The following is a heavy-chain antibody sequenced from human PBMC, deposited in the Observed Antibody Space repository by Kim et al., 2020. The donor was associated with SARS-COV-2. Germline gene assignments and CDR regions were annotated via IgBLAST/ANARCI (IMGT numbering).Heavy chain of an antibody. CDR3: ARSFGFFALDP. Sequence: SDTLSLTCAVYGGSLSDLYWNWVRLPPGKGLEWIGEVAHSGDTKYNPSLKSRVTITADTSKNQLSLKLSSVTAADTAVYYCARSFGFFALDPWGQGILVTVSS. D-gene: IGHD3-16*01. CDR1: GGSLSDLY. J-gene: IGHJ5*02. V-gene: IGHV4-34*01. CDR2: VAHSGDT.